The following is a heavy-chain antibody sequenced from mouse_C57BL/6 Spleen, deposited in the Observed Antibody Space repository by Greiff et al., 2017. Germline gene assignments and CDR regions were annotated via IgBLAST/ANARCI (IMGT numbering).Heavy chain of an antibody. D-gene: IGHD2-4*01. V-gene: IGHV5-4*01. CDR1: GFTFSSYA. Sequence: EVQRVESGGGLVKPGGSLKLSCAASGFTFSSYAMSWVRQTPEKRLEWVATISDGGSYTYYPDNVKGRFTISRDNAKNNLYLQMSHLKSEDTAMYYCARERGKGYDYDGGYYAMDYWGQGTSVTVSS. J-gene: IGHJ4*01. CDR3: ARERGKGYDYDGGYYAMDY. CDR2: ISDGGSYT.